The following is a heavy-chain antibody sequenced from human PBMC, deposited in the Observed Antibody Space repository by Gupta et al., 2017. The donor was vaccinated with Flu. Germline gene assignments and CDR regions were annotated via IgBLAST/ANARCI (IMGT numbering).Heavy chain of an antibody. D-gene: IGHD3-3*01. V-gene: IGHV3-33*01. J-gene: IGHJ3*01. CDR1: A. CDR2: IWDDGTKK. Sequence: AMDWVRQAPGKGLEWVAVIWDDGTKKYYADSVKGRFTISRDNSKNTLFLQMHSLSPEDTAVYFCARSFTKQAFDFFDVWGLGTMVSVSS. CDR3: ARSFTKQAFDFFDV.